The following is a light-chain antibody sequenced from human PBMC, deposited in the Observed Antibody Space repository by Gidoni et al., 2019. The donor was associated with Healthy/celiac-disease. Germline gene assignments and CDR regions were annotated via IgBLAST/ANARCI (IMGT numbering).Light chain of an antibody. J-gene: IGLJ3*02. CDR2: GNS. Sequence: QSVLKQPPSVSGAPGQRVTISCTGSSSNIGAGYDVHWYQQLPGTAPKLLIYGNSNRPSGVPDRFSGSKSGTSASLAITGLQAEDEADYYCQSYDSSLPWVFGGGTKLTVL. CDR3: QSYDSSLPWV. CDR1: SSNIGAGYD. V-gene: IGLV1-40*01.